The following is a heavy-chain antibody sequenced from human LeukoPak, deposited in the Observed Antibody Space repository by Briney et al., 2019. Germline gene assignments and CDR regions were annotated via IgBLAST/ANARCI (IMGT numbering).Heavy chain of an antibody. CDR2: ISGSGGST. D-gene: IGHD3-10*02. CDR3: ATYVRGDFDY. CDR1: GFTFSSYA. Sequence: GGSLRLSCAASGFTFSSYAMSWVRQAPGKGLEWVLAISGSGGSTYYADSVKGRFTISRDNSKNTLYLQMNSLRAEDTAVYYCATYVRGDFDYWGQGTLVTVSS. V-gene: IGHV3-23*01. J-gene: IGHJ4*02.